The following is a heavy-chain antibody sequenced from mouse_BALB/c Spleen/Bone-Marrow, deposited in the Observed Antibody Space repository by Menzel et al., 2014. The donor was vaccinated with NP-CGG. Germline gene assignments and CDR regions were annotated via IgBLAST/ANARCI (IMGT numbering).Heavy chain of an antibody. CDR1: GFTFSDYY. J-gene: IGHJ4*01. Sequence: EVMLVESGGGLVKPGGPLKLSCAASGFTFSDYYMYWVRQTPEKRLEWVATISDGGSYTYYPDSVKGRFTISRDNAKNNLYLQMSSLKTGDTAMYYCARDYDYAMDYWGQGTSVTVSS. V-gene: IGHV5-4*02. D-gene: IGHD2-12*01. CDR3: ARDYDYAMDY. CDR2: ISDGGSYT.